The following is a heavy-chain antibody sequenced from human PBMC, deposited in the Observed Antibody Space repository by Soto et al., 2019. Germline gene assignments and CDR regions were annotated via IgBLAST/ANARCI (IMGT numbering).Heavy chain of an antibody. CDR3: ARSPAPSCIDVLCYPLDY. CDR2: IFVTGGTI. V-gene: IGHV3-48*03. CDR1: GFTFSSYS. D-gene: IGHD2-15*01. Sequence: GGSLRLSCVASGFTFSSYSMVWVRQAPGKGLEWVSYIFVTGGTIYYADSVKGRFTVSRDNAKNSLSLQMNSLRAEDTAIYYCARSPAPSCIDVLCYPLDYWGRGTLVTVSS. J-gene: IGHJ4*02.